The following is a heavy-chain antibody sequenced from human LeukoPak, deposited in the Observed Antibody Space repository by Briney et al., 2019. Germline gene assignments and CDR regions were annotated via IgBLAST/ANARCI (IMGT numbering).Heavy chain of an antibody. CDR1: GGTFSSYA. CDR3: ARGGIAALDAFDI. J-gene: IGHJ3*02. D-gene: IGHD6-6*01. Sequence: ASVKVSCKASGGTFSSYAISWVRQAPGQGLEWMGRIIPIFGTANYAQKLQGRVTMTTDTSTSTAYMELRSLRSDDTAVYYCARGGIAALDAFDIWGQGTMVTVSS. CDR2: IIPIFGTA. V-gene: IGHV1-69*05.